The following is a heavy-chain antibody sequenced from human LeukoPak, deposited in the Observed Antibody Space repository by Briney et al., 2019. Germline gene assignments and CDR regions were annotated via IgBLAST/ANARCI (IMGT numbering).Heavy chain of an antibody. D-gene: IGHD2-2*01. CDR1: GYTLTELS. J-gene: IGHJ4*02. V-gene: IGHV1-24*01. CDR2: FDPEDGET. CDR3: ATVPCSSTSCYLSPFDY. Sequence: GASVKVSCKVSGYTLTELSTHWVRQAPGKGLEWMGGFDPEDGETIYAQKFQGRVTMTEDTSTDTAYMELSSLRSEDTAVYYCATVPCSSTSCYLSPFDYWGQGTLVTVSS.